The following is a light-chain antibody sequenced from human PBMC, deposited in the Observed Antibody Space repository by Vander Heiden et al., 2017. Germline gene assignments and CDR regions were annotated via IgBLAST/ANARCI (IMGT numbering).Light chain of an antibody. CDR1: SNNVDNEG. J-gene: IGLJ2*01. V-gene: IGLV10-54*04. CDR2: RNN. CDR3: SAWDSSLNVWL. Sequence: HAGLTQLLSVSNGLRQTATVTFTGNSNNVDNEGAAWLQQHQGHPPKLLFYRNNDRPSGISERFSASRSGDTASLTITGLQPEDEADYYCSAWDSSLNVWLIGGGTKVTV.